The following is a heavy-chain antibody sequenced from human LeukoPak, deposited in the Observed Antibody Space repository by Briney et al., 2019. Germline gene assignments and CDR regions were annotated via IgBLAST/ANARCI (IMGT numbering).Heavy chain of an antibody. CDR2: IIPILGIT. CDR1: GGTFSSYA. J-gene: IGHJ4*02. Sequence: SVKVSCKATGGTFSSYAISWVRQAPGKGLEWMGRIIPILGITNYAQKFQGRVTITADKSTSTAYMELSSLRSDDTAVYYCARDPSGGYVPYFDYWGQGTLVTVSS. V-gene: IGHV1-69*04. D-gene: IGHD3-16*01. CDR3: ARDPSGGYVPYFDY.